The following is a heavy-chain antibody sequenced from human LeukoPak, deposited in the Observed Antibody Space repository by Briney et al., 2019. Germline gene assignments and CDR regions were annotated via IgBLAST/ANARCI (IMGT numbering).Heavy chain of an antibody. CDR3: ARVGEDTVVAGTFDY. J-gene: IGHJ4*02. CDR2: IYYSGST. Sequence: SETLSLTCTVSGGSISSSSYYWGWIRQPPGKGLEWIGSIYYSGSTYYNPSLKSRATISVDTSKNQFSLKLSSVTAADTAVYYCARVGEDTVVAGTFDYWGQGTLVTVSS. V-gene: IGHV4-39*07. CDR1: GGSISSSSYY. D-gene: IGHD4-23*01.